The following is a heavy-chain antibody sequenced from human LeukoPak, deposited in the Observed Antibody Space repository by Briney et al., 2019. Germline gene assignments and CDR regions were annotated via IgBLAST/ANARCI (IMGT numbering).Heavy chain of an antibody. CDR1: GFTFSSYW. D-gene: IGHD3-3*01. Sequence: GGSLRLSCAASGFTFSSYWMSWVRQAPGKGLEWVANIKQDGSEKYYVDSVKGRFTISRDNAKNSLYLQMNSLRAGDTAVYYCARELLWSGYYAYFDYWGQGTLVTVSS. J-gene: IGHJ4*02. CDR2: IKQDGSEK. CDR3: ARELLWSGYYAYFDY. V-gene: IGHV3-7*01.